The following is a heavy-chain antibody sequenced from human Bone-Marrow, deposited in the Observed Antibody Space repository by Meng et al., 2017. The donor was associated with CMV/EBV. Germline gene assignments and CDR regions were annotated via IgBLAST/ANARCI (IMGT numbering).Heavy chain of an antibody. D-gene: IGHD5-24*01. CDR3: ASGSRSDGAFDY. V-gene: IGHV4-39*02. CDR2: IYFSGNS. J-gene: IGHJ4*02. Sequence: SETLSLTCTVSGDSVSSSDYYWGWIRQPPGKGLDWIGSIYFSGNSYYKPSLKSRATISVDTSRNLFSLQLTSVTAADTAVFYCASGSRSDGAFDYWGQGTRVTVSS. CDR1: GDSVSSSDYY.